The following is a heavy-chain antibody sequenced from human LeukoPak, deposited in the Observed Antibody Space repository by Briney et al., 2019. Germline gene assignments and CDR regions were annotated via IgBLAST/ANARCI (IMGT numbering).Heavy chain of an antibody. V-gene: IGHV3-21*01. CDR2: ISSSSSYI. CDR3: ARVVWDGSYPKALGY. D-gene: IGHD1-26*01. J-gene: IGHJ4*02. CDR1: GFTFSSYS. Sequence: GGSLRLSCAASGFTFSSYSMNWVRQAPGKGLEWVSSISSSSSYIYYADSVKGRSTISRDNAKNSLYLQMNSLRAEDTAVYYCARVVWDGSYPKALGYWGQGTLVTVSS.